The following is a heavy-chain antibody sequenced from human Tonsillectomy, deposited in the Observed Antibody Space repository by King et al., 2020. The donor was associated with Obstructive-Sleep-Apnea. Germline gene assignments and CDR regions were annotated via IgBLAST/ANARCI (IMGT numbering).Heavy chain of an antibody. D-gene: IGHD2-2*01. CDR1: GFTFSSYA. Sequence: DVQLVESGGGLVQPGGSLRLSCAASGFTFSSYAMSWVRQAPGKGLEWVSAISGSGGSTYYADSVKGRFTISRDNSKNTLYLQMNSLRTEDTAGYYCANLGYCSRTSCYPLYYYGMDVWGQGATVTVSS. J-gene: IGHJ6*02. V-gene: IGHV3-23*04. CDR3: ANLGYCSRTSCYPLYYYGMDV. CDR2: ISGSGGST.